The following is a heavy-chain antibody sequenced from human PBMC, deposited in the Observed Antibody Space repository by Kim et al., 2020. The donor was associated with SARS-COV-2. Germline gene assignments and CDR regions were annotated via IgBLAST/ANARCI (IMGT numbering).Heavy chain of an antibody. D-gene: IGHD4-17*01. CDR2: IKSKTDGGTT. Sequence: GGSLRLSCAASGFTFSNAWMSWVRQAPGKGLEWVGRIKSKTDGGTTDYAAPVKSRFTISRDDSKNTLYLQMNSLKTEDTAVYYCTTVGIWGDYVYYYGMDVWGQGTTVTVSS. CDR1: GFTFSNAW. CDR3: TTVGIWGDYVYYYGMDV. V-gene: IGHV3-15*01. J-gene: IGHJ6*02.